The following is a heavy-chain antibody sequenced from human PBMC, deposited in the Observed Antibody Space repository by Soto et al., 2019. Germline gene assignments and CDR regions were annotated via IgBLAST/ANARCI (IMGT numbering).Heavy chain of an antibody. CDR3: ARCGITGTPHYYYYMDV. D-gene: IGHD1-20*01. CDR1: GYTFTGYY. Sequence: ASVKVSCKASGYTFTGYYMHWVRQAPGQGLEWMGWINPNSGGTNYAQKFQGWVTMTRDTSISTAYMELSRLRSDDTAVYYCARCGITGTPHYYYYMDVWGKGTTVTISS. J-gene: IGHJ6*03. V-gene: IGHV1-2*04. CDR2: INPNSGGT.